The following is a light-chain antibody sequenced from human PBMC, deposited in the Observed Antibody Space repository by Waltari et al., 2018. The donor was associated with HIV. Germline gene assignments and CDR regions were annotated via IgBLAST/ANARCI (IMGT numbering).Light chain of an antibody. CDR1: SSNIGHDA. V-gene: IGLV1-44*01. CDR3: GTWDDSLNGWEV. J-gene: IGLJ2*01. Sequence: QSVLTQPPSASGTPGQTVTISCSGSSSNIGHDAVTWYQQLPGTAPKLLIYSNNQRPSGVPDRFSGSKSGTSASLAISGLQSEDQADYYCGTWDDSLNGWEVFGGGTKLTVL. CDR2: SNN.